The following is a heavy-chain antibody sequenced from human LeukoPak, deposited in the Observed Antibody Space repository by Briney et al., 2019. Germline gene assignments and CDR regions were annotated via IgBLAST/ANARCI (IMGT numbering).Heavy chain of an antibody. CDR3: ATKPIAVYYFDY. CDR1: GGSINSADYY. Sequence: SQTLSLTCTVSGGSINSADYYWTWVRQPPGKGLEWIAYIHFHGNTYYNPSLKSRATVSVDTAENQFSLKLNSVTAADTAVYYCATKPIAVYYFDYWGQGTLVTVSS. D-gene: IGHD3-16*02. V-gene: IGHV4-30-4*01. CDR2: IHFHGNT. J-gene: IGHJ4*02.